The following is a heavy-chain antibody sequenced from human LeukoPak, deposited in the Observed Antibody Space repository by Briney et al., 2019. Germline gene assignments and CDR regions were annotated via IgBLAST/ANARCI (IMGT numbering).Heavy chain of an antibody. CDR2: ISWNSGSI. CDR3: AKASGSSGYYYWYFDL. Sequence: GRSLRLSCAASGFTFDDYAMHWVRQAPGKGLEWVSGISWNSGSIGYADSVKGRFTISRDNAKNSLHLQMNSLRAEDMAFYYCAKASGSSGYYYWYFDLWGRGTLVTVSS. D-gene: IGHD3-22*01. CDR1: GFTFDDYA. V-gene: IGHV3-9*03. J-gene: IGHJ2*01.